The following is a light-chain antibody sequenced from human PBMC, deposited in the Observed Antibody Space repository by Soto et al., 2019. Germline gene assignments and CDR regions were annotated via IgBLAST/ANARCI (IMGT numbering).Light chain of an antibody. CDR1: ESASTH. J-gene: IGKJ4*01. CDR3: QQYNKWPLT. CDR2: ATT. V-gene: IGKV3-15*01. Sequence: EIVMTQSPATLSVSPGERATLSCRASESASTHLAWYQQRPGQAPWLLIYATTTRATGIPARFTGSGSGTEFTLTISSLQSEDFAVYYCQQYNKWPLTFGGGTKVEIK.